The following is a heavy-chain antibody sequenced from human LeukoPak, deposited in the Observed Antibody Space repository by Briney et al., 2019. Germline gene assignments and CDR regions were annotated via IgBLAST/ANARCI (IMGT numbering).Heavy chain of an antibody. CDR1: GGSISSGDYY. D-gene: IGHD2-21*02. CDR2: IYYSGST. J-gene: IGHJ3*02. Sequence: SQTLSLTCTVSGGSISSGDYYWSWIRQPPGKGLEWIGYIYYSGSTSYNPSLKSRVTISVDTSKNQFSLKLGSVTAADTAVYYCARVVVVTALDAFDIWGQGTMVTVSS. V-gene: IGHV4-30-4*08. CDR3: ARVVVVTALDAFDI.